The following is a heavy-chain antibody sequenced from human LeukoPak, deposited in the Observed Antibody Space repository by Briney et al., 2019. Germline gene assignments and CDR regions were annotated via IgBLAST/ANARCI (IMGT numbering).Heavy chain of an antibody. J-gene: IGHJ4*02. CDR1: GGSISGSTYY. CDR3: AREIYGSGSLNS. Sequence: SETLSLTCTVSGGSISGSTYYWGWIRQPPGKGLEWIGSIYYSGSTYYNPSLKSRVTISVDTSKNQFSLKLSSVTAADTAVYYCAREIYGSGSLNSWGQGTLVTVSS. V-gene: IGHV4-39*07. CDR2: IYYSGST. D-gene: IGHD3-10*01.